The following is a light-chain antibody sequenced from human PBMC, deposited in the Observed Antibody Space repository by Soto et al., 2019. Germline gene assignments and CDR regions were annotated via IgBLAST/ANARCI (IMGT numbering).Light chain of an antibody. CDR1: QSISDT. J-gene: IGKJ5*01. CDR3: QQRSNWPT. CDR2: GAS. Sequence: EIVMTQSPATLSVSPVGRATLSCRASQSISDTLAWYQQKPGQAPRLLIHGASTRATGFPARFSGSGSGTDFTLTISRLEPEDFAVYYCQQRSNWPTFGQGTRLENK. V-gene: IGKV3-15*01.